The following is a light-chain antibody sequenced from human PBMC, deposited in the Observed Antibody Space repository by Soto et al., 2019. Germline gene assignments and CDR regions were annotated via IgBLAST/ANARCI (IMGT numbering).Light chain of an antibody. CDR1: QDISSY. CDR3: QQLNDYPLT. CDR2: AAS. V-gene: IGKV1-9*01. Sequence: IQLTQSPSSLSASVGDRVAITCRASQDISSYLAWYQQKPGKAPKLLIYAASTLQSGVPSRFSGSGSGTDFTLTISSLQPEDFATCYCQQLNDYPLTFGGGTKVEIK. J-gene: IGKJ4*01.